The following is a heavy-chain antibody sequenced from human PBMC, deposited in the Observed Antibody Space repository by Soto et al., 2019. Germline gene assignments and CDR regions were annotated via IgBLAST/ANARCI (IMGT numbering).Heavy chain of an antibody. CDR1: GFTFSSYA. Sequence: PGGSLRLSCVASGFTFSSYAMSWVRQAPGKGLEWVSAISGTGGSIYYADSVKGRFTISRDNSKNTLYLQINSLRAEDTAVYYCAKGTRSVADSQFDYWGRGTLVTVS. V-gene: IGHV3-23*01. CDR3: AKGTRSVADSQFDY. CDR2: ISGTGGSI. D-gene: IGHD6-19*01. J-gene: IGHJ4*02.